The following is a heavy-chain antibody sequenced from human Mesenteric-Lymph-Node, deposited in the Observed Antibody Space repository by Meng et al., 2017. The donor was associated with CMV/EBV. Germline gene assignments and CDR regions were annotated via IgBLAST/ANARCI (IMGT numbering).Heavy chain of an antibody. D-gene: IGHD3-3*01. Sequence: ASVKVSSKASGYTFTSYGISWVRQAPGQGLEWMGWISAYNGNTNYAQKLQGRVTMTTDTSTSTAYMELRSLRSDDTAVYYCARESSRRFLRLYYGMDVWGQGTTVTVSS. CDR3: ARESSRRFLRLYYGMDV. J-gene: IGHJ6*02. CDR1: GYTFTSYG. V-gene: IGHV1-18*01. CDR2: ISAYNGNT.